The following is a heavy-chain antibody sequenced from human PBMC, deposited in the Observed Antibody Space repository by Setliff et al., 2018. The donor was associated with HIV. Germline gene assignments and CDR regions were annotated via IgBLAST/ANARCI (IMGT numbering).Heavy chain of an antibody. CDR1: GFTFSSYA. CDR3: ARDYRAGWVFTYGMDV. CDR2: IWYDGSNK. Sequence: GGSLRLSCAASGFTFSSYAMHWVRQAPGKGLEWVAVIWYDGSNKYYADSVKGRFTISRDNSKNTLFLQMNSLRPEDTAVYYCARDYRAGWVFTYGMDVWGQGTTVTVSS. J-gene: IGHJ6*02. V-gene: IGHV3-30*04. D-gene: IGHD3-16*02.